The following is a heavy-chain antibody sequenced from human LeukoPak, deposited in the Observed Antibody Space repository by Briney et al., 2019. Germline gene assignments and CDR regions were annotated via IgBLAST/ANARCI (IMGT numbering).Heavy chain of an antibody. Sequence: GGSLRLSCAASGFTFSSYGMHWVRQAPGKVLEWVAVIWYDGSNKYYADSVKGRFTISRDNSKNTLYLQMNSLRAEDTAVYYCARDVDLFGSYYPYFQHWGQGTLVTVSS. CDR3: ARDVDLFGSYYPYFQH. D-gene: IGHD1-26*01. CDR2: IWYDGSNK. V-gene: IGHV3-33*01. CDR1: GFTFSSYG. J-gene: IGHJ1*01.